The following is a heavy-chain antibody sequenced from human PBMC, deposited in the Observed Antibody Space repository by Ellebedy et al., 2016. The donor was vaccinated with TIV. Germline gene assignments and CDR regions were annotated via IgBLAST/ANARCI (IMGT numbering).Heavy chain of an antibody. V-gene: IGHV3-11*06. J-gene: IGHJ5*02. CDR2: ISTSSSHT. CDR1: GFSFSDHY. D-gene: IGHD2-15*01. Sequence: GESLKISCAASGFSFSDHYMSWIRQAPGKGLEWISFISTSSSHTNYADSVKGRFTISRDNAKNTLFLQMNSLRVEDTAAYYCAREGMVAATDLWGQGTLVSVSS. CDR3: AREGMVAATDL.